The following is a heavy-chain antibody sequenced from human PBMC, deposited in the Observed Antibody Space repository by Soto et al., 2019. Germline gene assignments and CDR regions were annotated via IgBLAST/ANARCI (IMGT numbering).Heavy chain of an antibody. CDR2: IYYSGRT. J-gene: IGHJ4*02. CDR3: ERVGPENYYDSSGFYYDFDY. D-gene: IGHD3-22*01. CDR1: GGSISSGGYY. Sequence: QVQLQESGPGLVKPSQTLSLTCTVSGGSISSGGYYWSWIRQHPGKGLEWIGYIYYSGRTYYNPYLKSRVTVSVDTSKNQFSLKLSSVTAAETAVYYCERVGPENYYDSSGFYYDFDYWGQGTLVTVSS. V-gene: IGHV4-31*03.